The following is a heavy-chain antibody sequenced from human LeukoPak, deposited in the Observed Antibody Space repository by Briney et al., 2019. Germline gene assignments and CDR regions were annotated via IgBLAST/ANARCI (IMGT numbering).Heavy chain of an antibody. D-gene: IGHD2-21*01. CDR1: GSTFTNYG. V-gene: IGHV3-21*01. CDR2: IVSSSANI. CDR3: ARGLCGGDCYDY. Sequence: GGSLRLSCAASGSTFTNYGMNWVRQAPGKGLEWVSSIVSSSANIYYADSVKGRFTISRDNAKNSVYLQMNSLRVEDTAVYYCARGLCGGDCYDYWGQGNLVTVSS. J-gene: IGHJ4*02.